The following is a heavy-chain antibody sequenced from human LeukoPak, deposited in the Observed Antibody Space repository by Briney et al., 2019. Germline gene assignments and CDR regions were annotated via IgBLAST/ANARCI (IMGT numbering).Heavy chain of an antibody. CDR3: ARFDPTVLYYFDY. D-gene: IGHD4-17*01. Sequence: SQTLSLTCTVSGGSISSGGYYWSWIRQPPGKGLEWIGEINHSGSTNYNPSLKSRVTISVDTSKNQFSLKLSSVTAADTAVYYCARFDPTVLYYFDYWGQGTLVTVSS. J-gene: IGHJ4*02. V-gene: IGHV4-30-2*01. CDR1: GGSISSGGYY. CDR2: INHSGST.